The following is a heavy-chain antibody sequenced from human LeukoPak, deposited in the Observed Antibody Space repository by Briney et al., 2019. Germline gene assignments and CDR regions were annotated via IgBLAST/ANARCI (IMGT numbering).Heavy chain of an antibody. V-gene: IGHV3-30*02. J-gene: IGHJ3*01. CDR3: AKDLIL. Sequence: GGSLRLSCATSRFIFSTSDMHWVRQAPGKGLEWVSFIQYDGSRKNYVDSVKGRFTISRDNSKNTLYLQMFSLRPEDTAVYFCAKDLILWGQGTVVTVSS. CDR2: IQYDGSRK. CDR1: RFIFSTSD.